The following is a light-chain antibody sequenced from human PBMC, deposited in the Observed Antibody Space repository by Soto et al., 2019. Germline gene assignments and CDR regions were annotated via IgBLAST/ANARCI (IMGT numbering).Light chain of an antibody. J-gene: IGKJ1*01. Sequence: DIQMTQFPSSLSASVGDRVTITCRASQSIRTYLNWFQQKPGKAPSLLIYAASTLQSGVPPRLSGSVSGAEFTLTISSLQPEDTATYYCQQTYNVPQTYGKGTKVEIK. CDR3: QQTYNVPQT. CDR2: AAS. CDR1: QSIRTY. V-gene: IGKV1-39*01.